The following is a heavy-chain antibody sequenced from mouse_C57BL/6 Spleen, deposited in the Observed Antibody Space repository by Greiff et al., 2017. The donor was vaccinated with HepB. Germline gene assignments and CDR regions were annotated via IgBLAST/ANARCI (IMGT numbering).Heavy chain of an antibody. CDR2: INPSNGGT. CDR3: ARGTLITTVVAYYAMDY. V-gene: IGHV1-53*01. D-gene: IGHD1-1*01. J-gene: IGHJ4*01. CDR1: GYTFTSYW. Sequence: VQLQQPGTKLVKPGASVKLSCKASGYTFTSYWMHWVKQRPGQGLEWIGNINPSNGGTNYNEKFKSKATLTVDKSSSTAYMQLSSLTSEDSAVYYCARGTLITTVVAYYAMDYWGQGTSVTVSS.